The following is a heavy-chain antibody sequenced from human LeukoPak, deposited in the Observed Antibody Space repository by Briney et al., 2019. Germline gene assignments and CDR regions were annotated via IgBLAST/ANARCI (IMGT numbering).Heavy chain of an antibody. J-gene: IGHJ4*02. CDR2: IYYSGST. Sequence: SETLSLTCTVSGGSISSSSYYWGWIRQPPGKGLEWIGSIYYSGSTYYNPSLKSRVTISVDTSKNQFSLNLSSVTAADTAVYYCATLPNYYDSSGNYDGVDYWGQGTLVTVSS. V-gene: IGHV4-39*01. D-gene: IGHD3-22*01. CDR1: GGSISSSSYY. CDR3: ATLPNYYDSSGNYDGVDY.